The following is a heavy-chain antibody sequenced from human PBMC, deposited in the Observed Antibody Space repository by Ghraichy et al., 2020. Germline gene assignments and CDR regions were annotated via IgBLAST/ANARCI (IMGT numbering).Heavy chain of an antibody. D-gene: IGHD2-15*01. CDR1: GFTFNSYA. V-gene: IGHV3-23*01. CDR2: ISGSGDNT. J-gene: IGHJ4*02. Sequence: GGSLRLSCAASGFTFNSYAMSWVRQVPGKGLEWVSGISGSGDNTYYADSVKGRFTSSRDKSKNTVYLQMHSLRVEDTAVYFCAKGSFGSCYSHFDYWGRGTLVIVSS. CDR3: AKGSFGSCYSHFDY.